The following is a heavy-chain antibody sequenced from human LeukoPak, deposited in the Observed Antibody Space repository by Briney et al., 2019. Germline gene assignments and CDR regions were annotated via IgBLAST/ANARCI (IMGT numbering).Heavy chain of an antibody. CDR1: GYTFTSYD. V-gene: IGHV1-8*02. Sequence: GASVKVSCKASGYTFTSYDINWVRQATGQGLEWMGWMNPNSGNTGYAQKFQGRVTMTEDTSTDTAYMELSSLRSEDTAVYYCATHPTGRGVDYWGQGTLVTVSS. J-gene: IGHJ4*02. D-gene: IGHD3-9*01. CDR2: MNPNSGNT. CDR3: ATHPTGRGVDY.